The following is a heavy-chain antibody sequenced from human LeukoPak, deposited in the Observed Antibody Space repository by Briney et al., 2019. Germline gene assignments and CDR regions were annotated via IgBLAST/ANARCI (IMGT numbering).Heavy chain of an antibody. D-gene: IGHD3-10*01. CDR3: ARGGGEEFGEYDVFDY. J-gene: IGHJ4*02. CDR1: GGSISNGSYS. Sequence: ASETLSLTCAVSGGSISNGSYSWSWIRQPPGKGLEWIGYIYHSGGTYYNPSLKSRVTISIDRSKNQFSLRLSAVTAADPAVCYCARGGGEEFGEYDVFDYWGQGTLVTVSS. CDR2: IYHSGGT. V-gene: IGHV4-30-2*01.